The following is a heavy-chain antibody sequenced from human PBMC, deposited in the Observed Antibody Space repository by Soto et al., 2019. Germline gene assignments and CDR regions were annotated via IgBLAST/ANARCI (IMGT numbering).Heavy chain of an antibody. Sequence: EVQLVESGGGLVQPGGSLRLSCAVSGFTFGSYWMNWVRLIPGKGLEWVAYIKPDGSATYYVDSVKGRFTISRDNAKNSLYLQMNSLRVEDTSVYYCARDEVGYGSGSPAYYYYYGMDVWGQGTTVTVSS. J-gene: IGHJ6*02. D-gene: IGHD3-10*01. CDR2: IKPDGSAT. V-gene: IGHV3-7*01. CDR1: GFTFGSYW. CDR3: ARDEVGYGSGSPAYYYYYGMDV.